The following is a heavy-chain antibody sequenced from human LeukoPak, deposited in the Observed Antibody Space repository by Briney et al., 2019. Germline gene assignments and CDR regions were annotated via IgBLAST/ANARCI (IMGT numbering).Heavy chain of an antibody. J-gene: IGHJ1*01. CDR2: ITPNADRT. D-gene: IGHD3-22*01. V-gene: IGHV3-23*01. CDR3: AIMHGYYDGSGYWVQ. Sequence: GGSLRLSCAASGFTFGSYGMRWVRQAPGKGLEWVSFITPNADRTYYADSVEGRFTISRDNPRNTLYMQMNSLRDEDTAVYYCAIMHGYYDGSGYWVQWGQGTLVTVSS. CDR1: GFTFGSYG.